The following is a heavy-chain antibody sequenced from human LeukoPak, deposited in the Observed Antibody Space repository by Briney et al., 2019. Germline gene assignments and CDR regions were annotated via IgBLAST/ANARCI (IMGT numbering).Heavy chain of an antibody. Sequence: ASVKVSCKASGYTFTSYGISWVRQAPGQGLEWMGWISAYNGNTNYAQKLQGRVTMTRDTSTSTVYMELSSLRSEDTAVYYCARARAPAVQFDPWGQGTLVTVSS. V-gene: IGHV1-18*01. CDR3: ARARAPAVQFDP. CDR2: ISAYNGNT. D-gene: IGHD2-2*01. CDR1: GYTFTSYG. J-gene: IGHJ5*02.